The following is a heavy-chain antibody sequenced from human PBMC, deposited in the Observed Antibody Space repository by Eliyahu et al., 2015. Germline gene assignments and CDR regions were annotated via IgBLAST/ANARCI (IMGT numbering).Heavy chain of an antibody. Sequence: QVQLVQSGAEVKKPGAXVXVSCXASGYTFTXYGISWXRQXPXQGLEWMGWISAYNGNTNYAQKLQGRVTMTTDTSTSTAYMELRSLRSDDTAVYYCALSGYPPYYFDYWGQGTLVTVSS. CDR3: ALSGYPPYYFDY. CDR2: ISAYNGNT. J-gene: IGHJ4*02. V-gene: IGHV1-18*04. CDR1: GYTFTXYG. D-gene: IGHD3-3*01.